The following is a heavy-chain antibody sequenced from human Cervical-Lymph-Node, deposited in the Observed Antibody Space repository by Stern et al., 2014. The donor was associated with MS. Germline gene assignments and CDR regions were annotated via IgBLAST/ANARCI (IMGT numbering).Heavy chain of an antibody. CDR1: GYTFTSYG. CDR3: ARDRRGSYFRVAAGDY. Sequence: VQLEESGAEVKKPGASVKVSCKASGYTFTSYGISWVRQAPGQGLEWMGWVSAYNGNTNYAQKLQGRVTMPTDTSTSTAYMELRSLRSDDTAVYYCARDRRGSYFRVAAGDYWGQGTLVTVSS. J-gene: IGHJ4*02. D-gene: IGHD1-26*01. CDR2: VSAYNGNT. V-gene: IGHV1-18*01.